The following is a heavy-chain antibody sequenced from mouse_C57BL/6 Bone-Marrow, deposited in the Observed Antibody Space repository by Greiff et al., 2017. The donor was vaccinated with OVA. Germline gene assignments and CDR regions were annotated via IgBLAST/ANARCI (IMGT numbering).Heavy chain of an antibody. Sequence: VQLVESGAELVRPGASVTLSCKASGYTFTDYEMHWVKQTPVHGLEWIGAIDPETGGTAYNQKFKGKAILTADKSSSTAYMELRSLTSEDSAVYYCTRLGRKFDYWGQGTTLTVSS. J-gene: IGHJ2*01. D-gene: IGHD4-1*01. CDR2: IDPETGGT. CDR3: TRLGRKFDY. CDR1: GYTFTDYE. V-gene: IGHV1-15*01.